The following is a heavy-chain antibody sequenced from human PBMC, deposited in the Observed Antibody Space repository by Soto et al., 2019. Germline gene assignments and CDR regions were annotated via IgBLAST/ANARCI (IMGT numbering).Heavy chain of an antibody. D-gene: IGHD3-16*01. CDR2: IEHSGTT. Sequence: SETLSLTCAVYGGSFSGYYWTWIRQAPGKGLEWIGEIEHSGTTNGNAFLKSRVSILVDTSKNQFSLKLMSVTAADTAVYYCERGIQGEAPDTHFIDSWSLGTPVTVSS. CDR3: ERGIQGEAPDTHFIDS. CDR1: GGSFSGYY. J-gene: IGHJ4*02. V-gene: IGHV4-34*01.